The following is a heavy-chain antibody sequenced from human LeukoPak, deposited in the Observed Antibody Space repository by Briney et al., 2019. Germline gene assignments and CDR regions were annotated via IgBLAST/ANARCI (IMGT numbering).Heavy chain of an antibody. Sequence: LGGSLRLSCAATGFTFSRLGMQWVRQAPGKGLEWVAVIHNDGTQGQYGDSVKGRFTISKDNSQNTLHLKLNNLRDADTGVYYCAKEGDEFTRYQDVWGKGTTVTVSS. D-gene: IGHD2-2*01. CDR3: AKEGDEFTRYQDV. CDR1: GFTFSRLG. J-gene: IGHJ6*04. V-gene: IGHV3-30*02. CDR2: IHNDGTQG.